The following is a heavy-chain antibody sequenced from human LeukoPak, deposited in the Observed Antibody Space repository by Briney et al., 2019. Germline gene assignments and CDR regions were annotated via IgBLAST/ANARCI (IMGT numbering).Heavy chain of an antibody. J-gene: IGHJ5*02. CDR1: GYTFTSYG. Sequence: ASVKVSCKASGYTFTSYGISWVRQAPGQGLEWMGWISAYNGNTNYAQKLQGRVTMTTDTSTSTAYMELRSLRSDDTAVYYCSRGGGGYCSSTSCCFWFDPWGQGTLVAVSS. D-gene: IGHD2-2*01. CDR2: ISAYNGNT. V-gene: IGHV1-18*01. CDR3: SRGGGGYCSSTSCCFWFDP.